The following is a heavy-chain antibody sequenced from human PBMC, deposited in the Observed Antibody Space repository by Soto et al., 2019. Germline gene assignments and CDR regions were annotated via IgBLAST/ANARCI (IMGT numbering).Heavy chain of an antibody. J-gene: IGHJ4*02. CDR2: IGSNSSHT. Sequence: AGGSLRLSCAASGFTFSDYYMSWIRQAPGKGLEWVSYIGSNSSHTNYADSVKGRFTVSRDNAQKTLYLQMNSLRAEDTAVYYCTTEITNPTFDYWGQGTLVTVSS. CDR1: GFTFSDYY. CDR3: TTEITNPTFDY. D-gene: IGHD3-3*01. V-gene: IGHV3-11*06.